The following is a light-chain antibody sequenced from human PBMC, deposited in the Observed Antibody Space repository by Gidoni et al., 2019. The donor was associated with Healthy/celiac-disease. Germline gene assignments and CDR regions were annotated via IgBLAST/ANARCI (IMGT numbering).Light chain of an antibody. CDR1: SSDVGRYDY. Sequence: QSALTQPPSASGSPGQSVTISCTGTSSDVGRYDYVSWYQQPPGKAPKRVIYEVNKRPSGVPDRVTASKSGNTASLTVSGLRADDEAHYYCASFAGNNIFVLGGGTRLTVL. J-gene: IGLJ2*01. CDR3: ASFAGNNIFV. V-gene: IGLV2-8*01. CDR2: EVN.